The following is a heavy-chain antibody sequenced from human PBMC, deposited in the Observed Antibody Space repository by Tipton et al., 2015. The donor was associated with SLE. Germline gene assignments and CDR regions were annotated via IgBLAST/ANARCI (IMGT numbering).Heavy chain of an antibody. CDR2: TSAYNGNT. CDR1: GYTFTKYG. V-gene: IGHV1-18*01. D-gene: IGHD6-13*01. J-gene: IGHJ4*02. Sequence: QLVQSGAEVKKPGASVKVSCKASGYTFTKYGISWGRQAPGQGLEWMGWTSAYNGNTQHAQKFQGRLAMTRDTMTSTAYMELRSLTFDDTAVYCFARDPLRMAAAGTHSAYWGQATLVTVSS. CDR3: ARDPLRMAAAGTHSAY.